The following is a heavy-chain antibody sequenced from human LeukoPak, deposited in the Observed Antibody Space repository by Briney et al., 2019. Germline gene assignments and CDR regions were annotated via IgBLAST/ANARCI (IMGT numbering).Heavy chain of an antibody. CDR2: IYDSGST. J-gene: IGHJ3*02. Sequence: KPSETLSLTCTVSGGSISSYYWSWIRQPPGKGLEWIGYIYDSGSTNHNPSLKSRVTISRDTSKNQFSLKLSSVTAADTAVYYRARKKDWENAFDIWGQGTTVTVSS. CDR3: ARKKDWENAFDI. V-gene: IGHV4-59*01. D-gene: IGHD1-26*01. CDR1: GGSISSYY.